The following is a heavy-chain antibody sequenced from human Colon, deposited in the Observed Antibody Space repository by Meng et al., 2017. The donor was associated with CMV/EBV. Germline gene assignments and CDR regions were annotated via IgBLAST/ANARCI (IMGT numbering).Heavy chain of an antibody. CDR1: GFTLSNYW. J-gene: IGHJ4*02. D-gene: IGHD3/OR15-3a*01. Sequence: SGFTLSNYWMHWVRQPPGKGLVWVARIISDGADESKTRYADSVEGRFTISRDNAKNTVDLQMNSLRDDDTAVYYCARSTPARTDYWVWGQGVLVTVSS. CDR2: IISDGADESKT. CDR3: ARSTPARTDYWV. V-gene: IGHV3-74*01.